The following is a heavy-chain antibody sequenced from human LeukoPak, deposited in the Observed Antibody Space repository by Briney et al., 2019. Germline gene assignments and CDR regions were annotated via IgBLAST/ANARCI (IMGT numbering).Heavy chain of an antibody. CDR2: IYTSGST. Sequence: SQTLSLTCTVSGGSISSGSYYWSWIRQPAGKGLEWIGRIYTSGSTNYNPSLKSRVTISVDTSKNQFSLKLSSVTAADTAVYYCASPAIYDAFDIWGQGTMVTVSS. CDR1: GGSISSGSYY. J-gene: IGHJ3*02. CDR3: ASPAIYDAFDI. D-gene: IGHD5-18*01. V-gene: IGHV4-61*02.